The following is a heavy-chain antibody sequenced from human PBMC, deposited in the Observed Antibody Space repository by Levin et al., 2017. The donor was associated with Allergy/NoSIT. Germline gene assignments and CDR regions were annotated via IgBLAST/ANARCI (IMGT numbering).Heavy chain of an antibody. D-gene: IGHD5-12*01. CDR3: ARRVATIPGYNWFDP. CDR1: GYSFTSYW. Sequence: GESLKISCKGSGYSFTSYWIGWVRQMPGKGLEWMGIIYPGDSDTRYSPSFQGQVTISADKSISTAYLQWSSLKASDTAMYYCARRVATIPGYNWFDPWGQGTLVTVSS. J-gene: IGHJ5*02. CDR2: IYPGDSDT. V-gene: IGHV5-51*01.